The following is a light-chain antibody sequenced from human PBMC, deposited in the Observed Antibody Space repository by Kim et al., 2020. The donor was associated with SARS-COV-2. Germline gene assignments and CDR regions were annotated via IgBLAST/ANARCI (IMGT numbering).Light chain of an antibody. Sequence: SVKLTCTLSSLHSSYRIAWQQQQPEKGPRFLMKVNSDGSRGKGDGIPYRFSGSSSGAERYLTISSLQSEDEADYYCQTWGTGIGVFGGGTQLTVL. J-gene: IGLJ2*01. CDR1: SLHSSYR. CDR2: VNSDGSR. V-gene: IGLV4-69*01. CDR3: QTWGTGIGV.